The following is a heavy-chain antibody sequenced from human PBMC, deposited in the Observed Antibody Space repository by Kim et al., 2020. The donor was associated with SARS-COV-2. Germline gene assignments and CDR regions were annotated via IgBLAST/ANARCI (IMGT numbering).Heavy chain of an antibody. CDR3: ARQVRGYAFDI. CDR2: IYYSGST. J-gene: IGHJ3*02. D-gene: IGHD3-10*01. CDR1: GGSISSSSYY. V-gene: IGHV4-39*01. Sequence: SETLSLTCTVSGGSISSSSYYWGWIRQPPGKGLEWIGSIYYSGSTYYNPSLKSRVTISVDTSKNQFSLKLSSVTAADTAVYYCARQVRGYAFDIWGQGTMVTVSS.